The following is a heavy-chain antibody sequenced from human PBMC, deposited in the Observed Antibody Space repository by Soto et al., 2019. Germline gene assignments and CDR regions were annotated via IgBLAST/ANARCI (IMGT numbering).Heavy chain of an antibody. CDR2: IYHGGTT. V-gene: IGHV4-38-2*02. CDR3: ARVHVMVVAGSTFDY. J-gene: IGHJ4*01. D-gene: IGHD6-19*01. Sequence: SETLSLTCTVSGYPISSGSYWAWIRQPPGKGPEWIASIYHGGTTFYNPSLKSRITISVDTSNNQFSLKLTSVTAADTAVYYCARVHVMVVAGSTFDYWGHGTLVTVSS. CDR1: GYPISSGSY.